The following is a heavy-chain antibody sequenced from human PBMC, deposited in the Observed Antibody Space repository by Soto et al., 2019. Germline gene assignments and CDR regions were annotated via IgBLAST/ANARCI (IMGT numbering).Heavy chain of an antibody. V-gene: IGHV4-31*03. J-gene: IGHJ4*02. CDR3: ARSPGDCSSTSCVYFDY. Sequence: SETLSLTCTVSGGSISSGGYYWSWIRQHPGKGLEWIGYIYYSGSTYYNPSLKSRVTISVDTSKNQFSLELSSVTAADTAVYYCARSPGDCSSTSCVYFDYWGQGTLVTV. CDR1: GGSISSGGYY. D-gene: IGHD2-2*01. CDR2: IYYSGST.